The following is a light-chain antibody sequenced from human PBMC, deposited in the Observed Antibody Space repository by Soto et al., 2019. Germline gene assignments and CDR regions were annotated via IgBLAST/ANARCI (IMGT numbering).Light chain of an antibody. CDR1: QSVSSN. V-gene: IGKV3-11*01. CDR2: GAS. J-gene: IGKJ1*01. Sequence: EIVMTQSPATLSVSPGEGVTLSCRASQSVSSNLAWYQQRPGQAPRLLIYGASSRATGIPARFSGSGSGTDFTLTISSLEPEDFAVYYCQQRSNWPLITFGQGTKVDIK. CDR3: QQRSNWPLIT.